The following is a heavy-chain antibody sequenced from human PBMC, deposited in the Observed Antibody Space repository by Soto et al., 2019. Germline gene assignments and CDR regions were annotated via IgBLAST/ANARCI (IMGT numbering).Heavy chain of an antibody. V-gene: IGHV1-2*02. D-gene: IGHD3-3*01. CDR3: ARGGGVGVAGSAAFDM. CDR1: GYPVTAYY. CDR2: INPATGAA. Sequence: QLHLVQSGAVVKKPGASVTVSCSASGYPVTAYYMHWVRQAPGRGLEWMGGINPATGAAKYTQAFLGRVTVTRDTSTSTVFMELSGLASEDTAVFYWARGGGVGVAGSAAFDMWGQGTLVTVSS. J-gene: IGHJ3*02.